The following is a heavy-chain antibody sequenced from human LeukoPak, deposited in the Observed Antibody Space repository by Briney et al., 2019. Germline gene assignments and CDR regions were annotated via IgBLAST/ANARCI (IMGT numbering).Heavy chain of an antibody. Sequence: PGGSLRLSCAASGFTFSSYSMNWVRQAPGKGLEWVSSISGSSNYIYYADSVKGRFTISRDNAKNSLYLQMNSLRAEDTAVYYCAREPSLWFGDLSNFFDYWGQGTLVTVSS. CDR2: ISGSSNYI. CDR1: GFTFSSYS. J-gene: IGHJ4*02. CDR3: AREPSLWFGDLSNFFDY. V-gene: IGHV3-21*06. D-gene: IGHD3-10*01.